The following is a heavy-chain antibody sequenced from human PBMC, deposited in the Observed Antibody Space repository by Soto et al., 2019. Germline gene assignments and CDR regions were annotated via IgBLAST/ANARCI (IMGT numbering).Heavy chain of an antibody. CDR1: GYTFTSYY. CDR3: ARARGDYGYGMDV. CDR2: INPSGGST. Sequence: QVQLVQTGAEVKKPGASVKVSCKASGYTFTSYYMHWVRQAPGQGLEWMGIINPSGGSTSYAQKFQGRVTMTKDTSTSTVYMELSSLRSEDTAVYYCARARGDYGYGMDVWGQGTTVTVSS. J-gene: IGHJ6*02. D-gene: IGHD4-17*01. V-gene: IGHV1-46*01.